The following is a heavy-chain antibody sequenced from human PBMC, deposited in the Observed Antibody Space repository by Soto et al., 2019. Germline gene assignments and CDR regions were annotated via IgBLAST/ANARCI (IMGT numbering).Heavy chain of an antibody. J-gene: IGHJ3*02. CDR2: ISYSGTT. Sequence: SETLSITCTVSGGSITSNTYYWGWIRQPPGKGLEWIGSISYSGTTHYTPSLKSRITISIDTSKNYFSLRLSSVTAADTAVYFCASGGILTGYYYDAFDMWGQGTMVT. D-gene: IGHD3-9*01. CDR1: GGSITSNTYY. CDR3: ASGGILTGYYYDAFDM. V-gene: IGHV4-39*02.